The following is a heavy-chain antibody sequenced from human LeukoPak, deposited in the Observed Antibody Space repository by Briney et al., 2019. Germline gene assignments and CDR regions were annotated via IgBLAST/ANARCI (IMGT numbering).Heavy chain of an antibody. D-gene: IGHD3-10*01. CDR3: ARGVPATYYYGPLVPSQYYFDY. Sequence: PSETLSLTCTVSGGSISSSSYYWGWIRQPPGKGLEWIGYIYYSGSTNYNPSLKSRVTISVDTSKNRFSLKLSSVTAADTAVYYCARGVPATYYYGPLVPSQYYFDYWGQGTLVTVSS. CDR1: GGSISSSSYY. V-gene: IGHV4-61*05. CDR2: IYYSGST. J-gene: IGHJ4*02.